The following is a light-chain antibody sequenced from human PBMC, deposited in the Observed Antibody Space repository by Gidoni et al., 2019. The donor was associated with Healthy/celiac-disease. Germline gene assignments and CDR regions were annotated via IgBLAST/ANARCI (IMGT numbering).Light chain of an antibody. J-gene: IGKJ1*01. Sequence: PATPALSREESTTPSWRGRQSVSCYVAWYQQTPDQPPRLLNYEATIGATGIPAMFGGGGAGTDFTLTISSLEPEDFTVYCCQQRSNWPPFGQGTKVEIK. CDR2: EAT. CDR1: QSVSCY. CDR3: QQRSNWPP. V-gene: IGKV3-11*01.